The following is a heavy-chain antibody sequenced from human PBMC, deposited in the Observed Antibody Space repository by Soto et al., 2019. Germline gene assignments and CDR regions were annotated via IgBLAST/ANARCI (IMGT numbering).Heavy chain of an antibody. V-gene: IGHV3-23*01. CDR2: ISGSGGST. CDR3: AKAADYYPLALFSAFDD. J-gene: IGHJ4*02. D-gene: IGHD1-26*01. Sequence: GGSLRLSCAASGFTFSSYAMSWVRQAPGKGLEWVSAISGSGGSTYYADSVKGRFTISRDNSKNTLYLQMNSLRAEDTAVYYCAKAADYYPLALFSAFDDWGQGTLVTVSS. CDR1: GFTFSSYA.